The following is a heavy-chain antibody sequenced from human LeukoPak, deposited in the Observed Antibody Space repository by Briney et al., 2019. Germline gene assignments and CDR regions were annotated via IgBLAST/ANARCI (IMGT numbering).Heavy chain of an antibody. V-gene: IGHV4-39*01. CDR3: ASGCSSGWSKMDV. Sequence: SETLSLTCTVSGGSISSSSYYWGWIRQPPGKGLEWIGSIYYSGSTYYNPSLKSRVTISVDTSKNQFSLKLSSVTAADTAAYYRASGCSSGWSKMDVWGQGTTVTVSS. CDR1: GGSISSSSYY. D-gene: IGHD6-19*01. CDR2: IYYSGST. J-gene: IGHJ6*02.